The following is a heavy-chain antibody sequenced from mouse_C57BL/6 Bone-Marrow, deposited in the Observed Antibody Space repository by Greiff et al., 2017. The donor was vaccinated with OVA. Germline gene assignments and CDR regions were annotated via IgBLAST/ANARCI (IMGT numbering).Heavy chain of an antibody. CDR2: IYPRSGNT. D-gene: IGHD1-1*01. CDR1: GYTFTSYG. CDR3: AREAPLKGRSYCSRGYFDV. V-gene: IGHV1-81*01. Sequence: VQLQQSGAELARPGASVKLSCKASGYTFTSYGISWVKQRTGQGLEWIGEIYPRSGNTYYNEKFKGKATLTADKSYSTAYMELRILTSEDSAVYFCAREAPLKGRSYCSRGYFDVWGTGTTVTVSS. J-gene: IGHJ1*03.